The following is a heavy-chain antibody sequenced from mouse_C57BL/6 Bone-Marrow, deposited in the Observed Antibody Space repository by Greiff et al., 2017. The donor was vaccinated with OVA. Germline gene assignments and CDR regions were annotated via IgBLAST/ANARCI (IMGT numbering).Heavy chain of an antibody. D-gene: IGHD2-1*01. J-gene: IGHJ3*01. CDR3: ARENYGNYEAWFAY. CDR2: IYPYNGVS. Sequence: EVKLMESGPELVKPGASVKISCKASGYSFTGYYMHWVKQSHGNILDWIGYIYPYNGVSSYNQKFKGKATLTVDKSSSTAYMELRSLTSEDSAVYYCARENYGNYEAWFAYWGQGTLVTVSA. V-gene: IGHV1-31*01. CDR1: GYSFTGYY.